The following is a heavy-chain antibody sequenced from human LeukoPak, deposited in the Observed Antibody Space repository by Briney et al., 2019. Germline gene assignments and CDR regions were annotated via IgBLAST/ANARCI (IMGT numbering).Heavy chain of an antibody. CDR3: ARDLAWDSSGYLKS. J-gene: IGHJ4*02. D-gene: IGHD3-22*01. CDR1: GYTFTSYD. CDR2: INPSGGST. V-gene: IGHV1-46*01. Sequence: VASVKVSCKASGYTFTSYDINWVRQAPGQGLEWMGIINPSGGSTSYAQKFQGRVTMTRDMSTSTVYMELSSLRSEDTAVYYCARDLAWDSSGYLKSWGQGTLVTVSS.